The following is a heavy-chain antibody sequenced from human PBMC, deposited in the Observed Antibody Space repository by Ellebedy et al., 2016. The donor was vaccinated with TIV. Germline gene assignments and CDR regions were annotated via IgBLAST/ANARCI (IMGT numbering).Heavy chain of an antibody. CDR2: INQDGSET. CDR1: RFSFRSYW. V-gene: IGHV3-7*04. J-gene: IGHJ3*02. CDR3: ATDGSYGDYRFPAHAFTM. D-gene: IGHD4-17*01. Sequence: GESLKISCAASRFSFRSYWMTWVRQPPGKGLEWVANINQDGSETYYVDSVRGRFTIARDNAKNSLYLQMNSLRAEDTSVYYCATDGSYGDYRFPAHAFTMWGQGTMVTVSS.